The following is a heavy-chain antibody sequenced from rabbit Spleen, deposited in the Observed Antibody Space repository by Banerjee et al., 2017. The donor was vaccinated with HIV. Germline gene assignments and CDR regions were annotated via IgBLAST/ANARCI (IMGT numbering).Heavy chain of an antibody. D-gene: IGHD1-1*01. V-gene: IGHV1S40*01. CDR3: ATSSDVVRYYFDL. CDR1: GFSFSDKDV. CDR2: INIVTGKS. J-gene: IGHJ4*01. Sequence: QSLEESGGGLVQPEGSLTLTCTASGFSFSDKDVMCWVRQAPGKGLEWIACINIVTGKSVYASWAKGRFIMSRTSSTTVTLQMTSLTVADTATYFCATSSDVVRYYFDLWGQGTLVTVS.